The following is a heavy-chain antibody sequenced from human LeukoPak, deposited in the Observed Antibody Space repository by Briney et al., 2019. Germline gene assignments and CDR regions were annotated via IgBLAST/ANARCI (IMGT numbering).Heavy chain of an antibody. V-gene: IGHV3-30*01. D-gene: IGHD2-2*02. CDR1: GFTFSSYA. Sequence: GGSLRFSCAASGFTFSSYAMHWVRQAPGKGLEWVAVISYDGSNKYYADSVKGRFTISRDNSKNTLYLQMNSLGAEDTAVYYCARADCSSTSCYTVDCWGQGTLVTVSS. CDR3: ARADCSSTSCYTVDC. CDR2: ISYDGSNK. J-gene: IGHJ4*02.